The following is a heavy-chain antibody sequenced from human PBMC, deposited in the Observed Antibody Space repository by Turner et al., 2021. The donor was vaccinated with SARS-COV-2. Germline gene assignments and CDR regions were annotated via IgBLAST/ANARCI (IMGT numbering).Heavy chain of an antibody. D-gene: IGHD2-8*01. CDR2: IWYDGSNK. Sequence: QVQLVESGGGVVQPGRSLRLSCEASGFTFSSYGMNWVRQAPGKGLEWVAVIWYDGSNKYYADSVKVRFTISRDNSKNTLYLQMNSLRAEDTAVYYCARDPNAGYYYMDVWGKGTTVTVSS. CDR3: ARDPNAGYYYMDV. J-gene: IGHJ6*03. CDR1: GFTFSSYG. V-gene: IGHV3-33*01.